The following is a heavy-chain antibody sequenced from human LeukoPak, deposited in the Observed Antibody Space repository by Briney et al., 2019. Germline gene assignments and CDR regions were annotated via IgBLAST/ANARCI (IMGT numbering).Heavy chain of an antibody. D-gene: IGHD4-17*01. CDR1: GFTFSGSA. CDR2: IRSKANSYAT. V-gene: IGHV3-73*01. Sequence: PGGSLRLSCAASGFTFSGSAMHWVRQASGKGLEGVGRIRSKANSYATAYAASVKGRFTISRDDSKNTAYLQMNGLKTEDTAVYYCTRREPDYGDYGTPFDYWGQGTLVTVSS. CDR3: TRREPDYGDYGTPFDY. J-gene: IGHJ4*02.